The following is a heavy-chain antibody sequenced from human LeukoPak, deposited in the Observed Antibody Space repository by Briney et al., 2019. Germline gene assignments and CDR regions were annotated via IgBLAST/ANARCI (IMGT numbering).Heavy chain of an antibody. J-gene: IGHJ6*03. Sequence: GGSLRLSCAASGFTFSSYAMHWVRQAPGKGLEWVAVISYDGSNKYYADSVKGRFTISRDNSKNTLYLQMNSLRAEDTAVYYCAKAPYNYEKINYYYYMDVWGKGTTVTVSS. CDR3: AKAPYNYEKINYYYYMDV. D-gene: IGHD5-18*01. CDR2: ISYDGSNK. CDR1: GFTFSSYA. V-gene: IGHV3-30-3*01.